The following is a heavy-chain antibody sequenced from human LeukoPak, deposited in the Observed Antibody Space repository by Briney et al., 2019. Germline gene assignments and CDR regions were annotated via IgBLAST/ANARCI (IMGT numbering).Heavy chain of an antibody. CDR1: GGSLSSYF. D-gene: IGHD6-13*01. CDR3: ARQPSSWFTSFDS. CDR2: IYYSGST. J-gene: IGHJ4*02. Sequence: PSETLSLTCTVSGGSLSSYFWSWIRQPPGKGLEWIAYIYYSGSTNYNPSLKSRVTISVDTSKNQFSLKLSSVTAADTAVYYCARQPSSWFTSFDSWGQGTPVTVSS. V-gene: IGHV4-59*01.